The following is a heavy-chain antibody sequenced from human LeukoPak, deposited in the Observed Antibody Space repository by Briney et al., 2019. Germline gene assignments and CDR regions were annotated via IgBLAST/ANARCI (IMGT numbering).Heavy chain of an antibody. V-gene: IGHV3-7*01. J-gene: IGHJ5*02. Sequence: GGSLRLSCAASGFPLSSYWMRWVRQAPGKGLEWVANIKQDGSEKYYVDSVKGRFTISRDSAKNSLYLQMNSLRAEDTAVYYCARSPWFDPWGQGTLVTVSS. CDR1: GFPLSSYW. CDR2: IKQDGSEK. CDR3: ARSPWFDP.